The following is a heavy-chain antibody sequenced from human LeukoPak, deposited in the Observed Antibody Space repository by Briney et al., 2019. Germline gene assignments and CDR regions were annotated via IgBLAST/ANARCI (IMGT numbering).Heavy chain of an antibody. V-gene: IGHV3-66*01. CDR2: IYSGVGT. CDR3: ASCRGDCYHPHFGY. Sequence: QAGGSLRLSCAASGFTVSSNYMSWVRQAPGKGLEWVSVIYSGVGTYYADSVKGRFTISRDNSKNTLYLQMNSLRAEDTAVYYCASCRGDCYHPHFGYWGQGILVTVSS. J-gene: IGHJ4*02. CDR1: GFTVSSNY. D-gene: IGHD2-21*02.